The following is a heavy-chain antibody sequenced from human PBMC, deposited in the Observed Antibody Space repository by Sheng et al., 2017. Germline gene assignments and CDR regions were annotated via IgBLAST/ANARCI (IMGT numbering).Heavy chain of an antibody. CDR1: GFPFSNYA. Sequence: EVQLVESGGDLVQPGGSLRLSCAASGFPFSNYAISWVRQSPGKGLEWVSSISGGVISTYYADSVKGRFTISRDNSKNTLYLQMSSLRAEDTAIYYCAKFAGMRTYNYYMDVWGQGDHGHRLL. J-gene: IGHJ6*03. V-gene: IGHV3-23*04. CDR3: AKFAGMRTYNYYMDV. CDR2: ISGGVIST. D-gene: IGHD1-1*01.